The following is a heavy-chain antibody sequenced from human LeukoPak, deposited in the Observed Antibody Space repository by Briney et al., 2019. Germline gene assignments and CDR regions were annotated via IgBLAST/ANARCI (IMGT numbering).Heavy chain of an antibody. V-gene: IGHV1-46*01. D-gene: IGHD2-21*02. Sequence: ASVKVSCKASGYTFTNYYIHWVRQAPGQGREWMGVINPSGGTTSYAQKFQGRITMTIDTSTSTVFMELSSLRSEDTAVYYCATSSAYYSSFDHWGQGTLVSVSS. J-gene: IGHJ4*02. CDR1: GYTFTNYY. CDR3: ATSSAYYSSFDH. CDR2: INPSGGTT.